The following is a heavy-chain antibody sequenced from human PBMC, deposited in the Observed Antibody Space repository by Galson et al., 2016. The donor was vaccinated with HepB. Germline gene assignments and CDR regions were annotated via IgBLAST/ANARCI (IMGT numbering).Heavy chain of an antibody. CDR3: AKDSSGWSRDY. J-gene: IGHJ4*02. CDR1: GFTFSAYS. Sequence: SLRLSCAASGFTFSAYSMTWVRQAPGRGLEWVSFISNTSASMLYADSVKGRFTVSRDDVGNTLYLQMNSLRAEDTAVYYCAKDSSGWSRDYWGQGTLVTVSS. CDR2: ISNTSASM. D-gene: IGHD6-19*01. V-gene: IGHV3-21*01.